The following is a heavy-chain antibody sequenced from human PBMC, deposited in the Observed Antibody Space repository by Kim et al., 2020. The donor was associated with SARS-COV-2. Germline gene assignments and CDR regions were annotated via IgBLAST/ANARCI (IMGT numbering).Heavy chain of an antibody. CDR1: GGSISSGGYY. CDR2: IYYSGST. J-gene: IGHJ4*01. CDR3: ARAPITMIVVVTAFDY. V-gene: IGHV4-31*03. Sequence: SETLSLTCTVSGGSISSGGYYWSWIRQHPGKGLEWIGYIYYSGSTYYNPSLKSRVTISVDTSKNQFSLKLSSVTAADTAVYYCARAPITMIVVVTAFDYWGHGTLVTVSS. D-gene: IGHD3-22*01.